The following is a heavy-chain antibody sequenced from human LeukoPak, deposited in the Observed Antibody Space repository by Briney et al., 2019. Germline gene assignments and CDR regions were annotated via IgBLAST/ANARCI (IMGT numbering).Heavy chain of an antibody. Sequence: GASVKVSCKASGYTFTGYYMHWVRQAPGQGLEWMGWTNPNSGGTNYAQKFQGRVTMTRDTSISTAYMERSRLRSDDTAVYYCAREMTWIQLVDWGQGTRVTVSS. J-gene: IGHJ4*02. CDR1: GYTFTGYY. V-gene: IGHV1-2*02. CDR3: AREMTWIQLVD. CDR2: TNPNSGGT. D-gene: IGHD5-18*01.